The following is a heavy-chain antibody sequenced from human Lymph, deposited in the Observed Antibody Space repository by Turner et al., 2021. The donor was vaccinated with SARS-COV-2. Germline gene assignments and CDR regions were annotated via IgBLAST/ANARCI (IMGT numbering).Heavy chain of an antibody. CDR3: ARDTAVAGTLGAFDI. J-gene: IGHJ3*02. Sequence: QVQLVQSGAEVKKPGSSVKVAGKASGGTFSSYAISWVRQAPGQGLEWMGGIIPIFGTGNSAQKFQGSVTITADESTSTAYMELSSLGSEDTAVYYCARDTAVAGTLGAFDIWGQGTMVTVSS. CDR2: IIPIFGTG. D-gene: IGHD6-19*01. V-gene: IGHV1-69*01. CDR1: GGTFSSYA.